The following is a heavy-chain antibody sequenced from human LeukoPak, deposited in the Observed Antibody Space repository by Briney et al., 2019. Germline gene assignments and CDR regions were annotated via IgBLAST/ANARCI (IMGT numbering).Heavy chain of an antibody. Sequence: ESLKISCTGSGYRFTNYWIGWVRQMPGKGLECMGIIYPDDSDIRYSPSFQGQVTISADKSVSTAYLQWSSLKASDTAIYYCARHTRGVDTALVQDAFDIWGQGTRVTVSS. CDR2: IYPDDSDI. CDR3: ARHTRGVDTALVQDAFDI. CDR1: GYRFTNYW. V-gene: IGHV5-51*01. J-gene: IGHJ3*02. D-gene: IGHD5-18*01.